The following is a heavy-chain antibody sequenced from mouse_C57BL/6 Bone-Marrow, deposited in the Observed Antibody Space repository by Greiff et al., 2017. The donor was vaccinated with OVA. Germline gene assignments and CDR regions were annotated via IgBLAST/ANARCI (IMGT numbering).Heavy chain of an antibody. V-gene: IGHV1-50*01. CDR3: ARPRSTVPFDY. CDR2: IDPSDSYT. CDR1: GYTFTSYW. D-gene: IGHD1-1*01. J-gene: IGHJ2*01. Sequence: VKLQQPGAELVKPGASVKLSCKASGYTFTSYWMQWVKQRPGQGLEWIGEIDPSDSYTNYNQKFKGKATLTVDTSSSTAYMQLSSLTSEDSAVSYCARPRSTVPFDYWGHGTTLTVSS.